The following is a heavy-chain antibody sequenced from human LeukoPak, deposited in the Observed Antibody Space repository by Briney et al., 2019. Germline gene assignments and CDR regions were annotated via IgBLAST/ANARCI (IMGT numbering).Heavy chain of an antibody. CDR1: GFTFSSYG. Sequence: GGSLRLSCAASGFTFSSYGMHWVRQAPGKGLEWVAVISYDGSNKYYADSVKGRFTISRDNSKNTLYMQMNSLRAEDTAVYYCAKAVVIVPTATPFDYWGQGTLVTVSS. CDR3: AKAVVIVPTATPFDY. J-gene: IGHJ4*02. D-gene: IGHD2-2*01. CDR2: ISYDGSNK. V-gene: IGHV3-30*18.